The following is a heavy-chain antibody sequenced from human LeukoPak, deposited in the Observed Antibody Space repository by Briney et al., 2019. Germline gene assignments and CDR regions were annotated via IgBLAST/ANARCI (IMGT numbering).Heavy chain of an antibody. Sequence: SETLSLTCTVSGDSVSSSTYYWDWIRQPPGKGLEWIGNICYSVSTYYNPSLRSRVTMSVDTSKNQFSLKLSSVTAADTAVYYCARGYYDSSGYRYNWFDPWGQGTLVTVSS. CDR2: ICYSVST. CDR3: ARGYYDSSGYRYNWFDP. CDR1: GDSVSSSTYY. J-gene: IGHJ5*02. V-gene: IGHV4-39*07. D-gene: IGHD3-22*01.